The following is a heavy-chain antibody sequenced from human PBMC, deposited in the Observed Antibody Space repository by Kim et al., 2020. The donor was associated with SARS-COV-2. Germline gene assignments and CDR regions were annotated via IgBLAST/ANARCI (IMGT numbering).Heavy chain of an antibody. CDR2: NNPNSGGT. D-gene: IGHD2-15*01. CDR3: ARGGGGKYCSGGSCYLGP. Sequence: ASVKVSCKASGYTFTGYYMHWVRQAPGQGLEWMGWNNPNSGGTNYAQKFQGRVTMTRDTSISTAYMELIRLRSDDTAVYYCARGGGGKYCSGGSCYLGPWGQGTLVTVSS. V-gene: IGHV1-2*02. J-gene: IGHJ5*02. CDR1: GYTFTGYY.